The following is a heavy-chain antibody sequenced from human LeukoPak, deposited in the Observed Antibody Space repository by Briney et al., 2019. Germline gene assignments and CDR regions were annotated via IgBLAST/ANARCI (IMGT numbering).Heavy chain of an antibody. CDR3: AREGDSSGYYLNWFDP. CDR1: GGTFSSYA. CDR2: IIPIFGTA. V-gene: IGHV1-69*05. D-gene: IGHD3-22*01. J-gene: IGHJ5*02. Sequence: SVKVSCKASGGTFSSYAISWVRQAPGQGLEWMGGIIPIFGTANYAQKFQGRVTITTDESTSTAYMELSSLRSEDTAVYYCAREGDSSGYYLNWFDPWGQGTLVTVFS.